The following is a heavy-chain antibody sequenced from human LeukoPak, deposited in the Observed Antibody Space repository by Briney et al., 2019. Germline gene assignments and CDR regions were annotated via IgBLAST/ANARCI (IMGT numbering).Heavy chain of an antibody. J-gene: IGHJ4*02. CDR1: GFTFGGYS. CDR3: ARETAYSFDY. V-gene: IGHV3-48*02. CDR2: ISSSSSTV. D-gene: IGHD1-26*01. Sequence: GGSLRLSCVLSGFTFGGYSMIWVRQAPGKGLEWISYISSSSSTVYYADSVKGRFTISRDNAKNSLYLQMNSLRDEDTAVYYCARETAYSFDYWGRGTLVTVSS.